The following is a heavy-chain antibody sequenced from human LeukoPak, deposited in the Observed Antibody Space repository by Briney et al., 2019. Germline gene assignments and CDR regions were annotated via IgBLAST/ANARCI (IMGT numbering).Heavy chain of an antibody. V-gene: IGHV4-30-4*01. CDR3: ARGLFHYYGSGSYKGHYDY. J-gene: IGHJ4*02. D-gene: IGHD3-10*01. Sequence: PSETLSLTCTVSGGSISSGDYYWSWIRQPPGKGLEWIGYIYYSGSTYYNPSLKSRVTISVDTSKNQFSLKLSSVTAADTAVYYCARGLFHYYGSGSYKGHYDYWGQGTLVTVSS. CDR2: IYYSGST. CDR1: GGSISSGDYY.